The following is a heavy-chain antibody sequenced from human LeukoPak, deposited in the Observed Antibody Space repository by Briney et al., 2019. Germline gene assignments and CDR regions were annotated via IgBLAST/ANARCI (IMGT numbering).Heavy chain of an antibody. V-gene: IGHV4-34*01. CDR3: ARLRDYYYNYMDV. CDR1: GGSFSGYY. Sequence: SETLSLTCAVYGGSFSGYYWSWIRQPPGKGLEWIGEINHSGSTNYNPSLKSRVTISVDTSKNQFSLKLSSVTAADTAVYYCARLRDYYYNYMDVWGKGTTVTISS. J-gene: IGHJ6*03. CDR2: INHSGST.